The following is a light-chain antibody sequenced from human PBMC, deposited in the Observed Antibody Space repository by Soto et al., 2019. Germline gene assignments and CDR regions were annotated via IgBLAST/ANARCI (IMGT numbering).Light chain of an antibody. CDR2: GNT. Sequence: QSVLTQPPSVSGAPGQRVTISCTGSSSNIGSTYDVQWYQQLPGTAPKLLIHGNTNRPSGVPDRFSGSKSGTSASRAITGLQADDEADYYCQSYDDSLSVHYVFGTGTKVTVL. J-gene: IGLJ1*01. CDR1: SSNIGSTYD. V-gene: IGLV1-40*01. CDR3: QSYDDSLSVHYV.